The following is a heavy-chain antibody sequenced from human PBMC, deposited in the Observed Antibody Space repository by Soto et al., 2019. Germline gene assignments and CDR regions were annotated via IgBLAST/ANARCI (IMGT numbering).Heavy chain of an antibody. D-gene: IGHD3-10*01. Sequence: GGSLRLSCAASGFTFSSYAMSWVRQAPGKGLEWVSGISGSGGSTYYADSVEGRFIISRDNSKNTLYLQMNSLRAEDTAVYYCAKVRVRGIYDAFDIWGQGTMVTVSS. CDR2: ISGSGGST. CDR1: GFTFSSYA. CDR3: AKVRVRGIYDAFDI. J-gene: IGHJ3*02. V-gene: IGHV3-23*01.